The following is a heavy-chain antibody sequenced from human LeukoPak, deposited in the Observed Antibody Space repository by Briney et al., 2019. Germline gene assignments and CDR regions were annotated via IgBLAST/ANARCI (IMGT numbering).Heavy chain of an antibody. CDR3: ARERLLWFGELYFFDY. CDR2: INWNGSGA. J-gene: IGHJ4*02. Sequence: GGSLRLSCAASGFTFDDYGMSWVRQVPGKGLEWVSGINWNGSGAGYADSVKGRFTISRDNAKNSLYLQMNSLRAEDTAVYYCARERLLWFGELYFFDYWGQGTLVTVSS. V-gene: IGHV3-20*04. CDR1: GFTFDDYG. D-gene: IGHD3-10*01.